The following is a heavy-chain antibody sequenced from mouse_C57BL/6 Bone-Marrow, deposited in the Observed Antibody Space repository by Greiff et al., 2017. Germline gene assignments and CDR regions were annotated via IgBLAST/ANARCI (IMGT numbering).Heavy chain of an antibody. CDR3: ARDSADGYNY. D-gene: IGHD2-3*01. V-gene: IGHV5-4*01. CDR2: ISDGGSYT. Sequence: EVKLVESGGGLVKPGGSLKLPCAASGFTFSSYAMSWVRQTPEKRLEWVATISDGGSYTYYPDNVKGRFTISRDNAKNNLYLQMSHLKSEDTAMXYCARDSADGYNYWGQGTTLTVSS. CDR1: GFTFSSYA. J-gene: IGHJ2*01.